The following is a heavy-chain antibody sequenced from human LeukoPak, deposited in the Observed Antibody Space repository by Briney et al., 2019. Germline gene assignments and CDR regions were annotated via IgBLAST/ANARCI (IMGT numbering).Heavy chain of an antibody. CDR1: GFTFSSYA. D-gene: IGHD3-9*01. CDR2: ISGSGGST. CDR3: AKSPYYDILTGYYIAHNWFDP. J-gene: IGHJ5*02. V-gene: IGHV3-23*01. Sequence: PGGSLRLSCAASGFTFSSYAMSWVRQAPGKGLEWVSAISGSGGSTYYADSVKGRFTISRDNSKNTLYLQMNSLRAEDTAVYYCAKSPYYDILTGYYIAHNWFDPWGQGTLVTVSS.